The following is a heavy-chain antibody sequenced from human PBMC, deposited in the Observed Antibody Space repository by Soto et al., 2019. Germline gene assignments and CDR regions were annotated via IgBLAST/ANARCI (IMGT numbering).Heavy chain of an antibody. D-gene: IGHD4-17*01. CDR2: IYYSGST. V-gene: IGHV4-59*01. CDR3: ARVTTNYYYGMDV. CDR1: GGSISSYY. Sequence: SETLSLTCTVSGGSISSYYWIWIRQPPGKGLEWIGYIYYSGSTNYNPSLKSRVTISVDTSKNQFSLKLSSVTAADTAVYYCARVTTNYYYGMDVWGQGTTVTVSS. J-gene: IGHJ6*02.